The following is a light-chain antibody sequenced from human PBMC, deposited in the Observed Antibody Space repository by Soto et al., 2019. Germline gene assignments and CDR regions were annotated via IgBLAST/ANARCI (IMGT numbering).Light chain of an antibody. V-gene: IGKV3-11*01. CDR3: QQRSNWPPT. CDR1: QRVSSY. CDR2: DAS. J-gene: IGKJ4*01. Sequence: EIVLTQSPATRSLSPGERATLSCRASQRVSSYLAWYQQKPGQAPRLLVYDASNRATGIPARFSGSGTGTDFTLTISSLEPADFAVYYCQQRSNWPPTFGGGTKVEIK.